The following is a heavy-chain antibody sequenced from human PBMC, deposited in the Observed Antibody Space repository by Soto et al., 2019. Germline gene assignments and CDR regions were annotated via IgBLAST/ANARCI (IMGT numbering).Heavy chain of an antibody. CDR2: ISAYNGNT. J-gene: IGHJ4*02. CDR1: GYTFTSYG. V-gene: IGHV1-18*01. Sequence: QVQLVQSGAEVKKPGASVKVSCKASGYTFTSYGISWVRQAPGQGLEWMGWISAYNGNTNYAQKLQGRVTMTSETSTSTAYMELRSRRSDDTAVYYCARVSFDCSSTSCYYDYYFDYWGQGTLVTVSS. CDR3: ARVSFDCSSTSCYYDYYFDY. D-gene: IGHD2-2*01.